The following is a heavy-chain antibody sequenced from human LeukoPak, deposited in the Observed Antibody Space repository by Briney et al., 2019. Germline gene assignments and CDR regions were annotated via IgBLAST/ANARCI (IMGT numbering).Heavy chain of an antibody. J-gene: IGHJ6*02. CDR3: ARRDGYCSSTSCYADYYYGMDV. V-gene: IGHV5-51*01. D-gene: IGHD2-2*01. Sequence: GESLKISCKGSGYSFTSYWIGWVRQMPGKGLEWMGIIYPGDSDTTYSPSSQGQVTISADKSISTAYLQWSRLKASDTAMYYCARRDGYCSSTSCYADYYYGMDVWGQGTTVTVSS. CDR1: GYSFTSYW. CDR2: IYPGDSDT.